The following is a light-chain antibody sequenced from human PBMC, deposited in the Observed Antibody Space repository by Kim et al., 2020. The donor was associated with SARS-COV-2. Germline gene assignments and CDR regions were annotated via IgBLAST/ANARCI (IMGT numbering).Light chain of an antibody. CDR1: QSVSNY. J-gene: IGKJ5*01. CDR2: AAS. Sequence: SVGDKVTITCRASQSVSNYLNWYQLKPGKAPKLLVHAASSLQSGVPSRFSGSGSGTDFTLTISGLQPEDFTTYSCQQSYSTPQITFGPGTRLEIK. CDR3: QQSYSTPQIT. V-gene: IGKV1-39*01.